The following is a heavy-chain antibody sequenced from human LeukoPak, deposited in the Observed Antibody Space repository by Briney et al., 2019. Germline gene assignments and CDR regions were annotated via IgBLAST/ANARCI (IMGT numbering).Heavy chain of an antibody. CDR3: AKDFDLLRYFDWFPYFDH. Sequence: PGGSLRLSCAASGFIVSNNNMNWVRQAPGKGLEWVSIIFSGGSTDYADSVKGRFTTSRDNSKNTLYLQMNSLRAEDTAAYYCAKDFDLLRYFDWFPYFDHWSQGTLVTVSS. CDR1: GFIVSNNN. V-gene: IGHV3-53*01. J-gene: IGHJ4*02. CDR2: IFSGGST. D-gene: IGHD3-9*01.